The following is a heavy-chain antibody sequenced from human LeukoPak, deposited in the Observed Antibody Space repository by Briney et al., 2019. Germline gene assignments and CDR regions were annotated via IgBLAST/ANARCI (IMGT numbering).Heavy chain of an antibody. J-gene: IGHJ4*02. CDR1: GFTFSSYA. CDR3: AKGTTGGITLVDY. D-gene: IGHD1-1*01. V-gene: IGHV3-23*01. Sequence: PGESLRLSCAASGFTFSSYAMSWVRQAPGKGLDWVSGISGSGGSTYYADSVKGRFTLSRDNSKNTLYLQMNSLRAEDTAVYYCAKGTTGGITLVDYWGQGTLVTVSS. CDR2: ISGSGGST.